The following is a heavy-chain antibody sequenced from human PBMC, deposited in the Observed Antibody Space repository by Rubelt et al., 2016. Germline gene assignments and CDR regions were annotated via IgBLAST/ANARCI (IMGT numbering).Heavy chain of an antibody. J-gene: IGHJ4*02. CDR1: GFTFNSYT. Sequence: VESGGGVVQPGRSLRLSCAASGFTFNSYTMHWVRQAPGKGLEWVAVISYDGSNKYYADSVKGRFTISRDNSKNTLYLQMNSLRAEDTAVYYCARALCYGVPDDYGDCIFDYWGQGTLVTVSS. D-gene: IGHD4-17*01. CDR3: ARALCYGVPDDYGDCIFDY. V-gene: IGHV3-30*04. CDR2: ISYDGSNK.